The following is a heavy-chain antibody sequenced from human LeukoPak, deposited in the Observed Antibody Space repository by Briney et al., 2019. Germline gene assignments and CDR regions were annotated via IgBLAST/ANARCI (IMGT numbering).Heavy chain of an antibody. CDR1: GFTFSSYW. CDR2: IKQDGSEK. CDR3: ARSRRDTGYYYYYMDV. J-gene: IGHJ6*03. Sequence: PGGSLRLSCAASGFTFSSYWMSWVRQAPGKGLEWVANIKQDGSEKYYVDSVKGRFTISRDNAKNSLYLQMNSLRAEDTAVYYCARSRRDTGYYYYYMDVWGKGTTVTVSS. D-gene: IGHD5-24*01. V-gene: IGHV3-7*01.